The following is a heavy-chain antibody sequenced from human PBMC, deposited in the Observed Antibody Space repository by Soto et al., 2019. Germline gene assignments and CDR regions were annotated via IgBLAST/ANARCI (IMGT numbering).Heavy chain of an antibody. V-gene: IGHV4-39*01. D-gene: IGHD1-7*01. Sequence: SETLSLTCTVSGGSISSSSYYWGWIRQPPGKGLEWIGSIYYSGSTYYNPSLKSRVTLSVDTSKNQFSLKLSSVTAADTAVYFRARYVYSGTTNNFDYWGQGTLVIVSS. CDR2: IYYSGST. J-gene: IGHJ4*02. CDR1: GGSISSSSYY. CDR3: ARYVYSGTTNNFDY.